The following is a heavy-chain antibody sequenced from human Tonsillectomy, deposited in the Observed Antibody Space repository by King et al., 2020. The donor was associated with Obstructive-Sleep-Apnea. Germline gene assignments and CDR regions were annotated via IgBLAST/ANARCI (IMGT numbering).Heavy chain of an antibody. CDR2: ISYDGSNK. J-gene: IGHJ6*02. CDR3: AKEMIATAASGGMDV. CDR1: GFTFSSYG. V-gene: IGHV3-30*18. D-gene: IGHD6-13*01. Sequence: QLVQSGGGVVQPGRSLRLSCAASGFTFSSYGMHWVRQAPGKGLEWVAVISYDGSNKYYADSVKGRFTVSSDNSKNTLYLQMNSLRPEDTAVYYCAKEMIATAASGGMDVWGQGTTVTVSS.